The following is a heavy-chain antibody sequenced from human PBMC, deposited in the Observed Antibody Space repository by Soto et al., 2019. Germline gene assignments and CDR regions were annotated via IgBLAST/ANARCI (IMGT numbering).Heavy chain of an antibody. Sequence: QVQLVQSGAEEKKPGASVKVSCKASGYTFTTYAMHWVRQAPGQRLEWMGWINAGYGNTKYSQKFQGRVTITRDTTASTAYMERSSLRSEDTAVYYCARGPITMIGYYFDYWGQGTLVTVSS. V-gene: IGHV1-3*05. J-gene: IGHJ4*02. CDR1: GYTFTTYA. CDR2: INAGYGNT. D-gene: IGHD3-10*02. CDR3: ARGPITMIGYYFDY.